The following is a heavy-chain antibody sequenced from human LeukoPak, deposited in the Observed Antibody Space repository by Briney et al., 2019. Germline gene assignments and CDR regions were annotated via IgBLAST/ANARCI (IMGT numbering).Heavy chain of an antibody. Sequence: PGRSLRLSCAASGFTFDDYAMHWVRQAPGKGLEWVSGISWNSGSIGYADSVKGRFTISRDNSKNTLYLQMNSLRAEDTAVYYCARDGGYDFWSGYFDYWGQGTLVTVSS. D-gene: IGHD3-3*01. V-gene: IGHV3-9*01. CDR3: ARDGGYDFWSGYFDY. J-gene: IGHJ4*02. CDR1: GFTFDDYA. CDR2: ISWNSGSI.